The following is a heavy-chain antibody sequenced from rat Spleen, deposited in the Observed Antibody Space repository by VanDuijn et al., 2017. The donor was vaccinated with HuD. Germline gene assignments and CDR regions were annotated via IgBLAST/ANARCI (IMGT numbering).Heavy chain of an antibody. CDR1: GFTFSDYT. V-gene: IGHV5-17*01. Sequence: EVQLVESGGGLVQPGRSLKLSCAASGFTFSDYTMAWVRQAPKKGLEWVAAIIYDGSNTYYRDSVKGRFTISRDNAKSTLYLQMDSLRSEDTATYYCARHGRGKTTYYYVMDAWGQGVSVTVSS. D-gene: IGHD4-5*01. J-gene: IGHJ4*01. CDR2: IIYDGSNT. CDR3: ARHGRGKTTYYYVMDA.